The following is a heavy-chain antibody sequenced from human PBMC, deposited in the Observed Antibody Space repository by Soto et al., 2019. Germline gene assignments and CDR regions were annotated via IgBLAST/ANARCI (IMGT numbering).Heavy chain of an antibody. D-gene: IGHD6-13*01. V-gene: IGHV3-23*01. J-gene: IGHJ4*02. CDR3: AKDSRIISAAAGTASFDY. CDR2: ISGSGGST. CDR1: GFTFSNYA. Sequence: EVQLLESGGGLVQPGGSLRLSCAASGFTFSNYAMSWVRQAPGKGLEWVSAISGSGGSTYYADSVKGRFTISRDNSKNTLYLQMNSLRAEDTAVYYCAKDSRIISAAAGTASFDYWGQGTLVTVSS.